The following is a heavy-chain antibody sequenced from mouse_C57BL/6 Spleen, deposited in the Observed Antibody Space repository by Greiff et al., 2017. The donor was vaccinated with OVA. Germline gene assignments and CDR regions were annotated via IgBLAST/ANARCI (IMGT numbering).Heavy chain of an antibody. CDR2: INPNNGGT. CDR3: ARGVRLLRPYFDY. V-gene: IGHV1-18*01. J-gene: IGHJ2*01. Sequence: VQLQQSGPELVKPGASVKIPCKASGYTFTDYNMDWVKQSHGKSLEWIGDINPNNGGTIYNQKFKGKATLTVDKSSSTAYMELRSLTSEDTAVYYCARGVRLLRPYFDYWGQGTTLTVSS. CDR1: GYTFTDYN. D-gene: IGHD2-3*01.